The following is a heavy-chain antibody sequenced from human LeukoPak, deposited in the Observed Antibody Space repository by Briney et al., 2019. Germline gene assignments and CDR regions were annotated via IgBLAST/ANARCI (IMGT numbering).Heavy chain of an antibody. V-gene: IGHV3-21*01. J-gene: IGHJ4*02. D-gene: IGHD3-22*01. Sequence: GGSLRLSCAASGFTFSSYSMNWVRQAPGKGLEWVSSISSSSSYIYYADSVKGRFTISRDNAKNSLYLQMNSLRAEDTAVYYCARDCHYYYDSSGYYDFDYWGQGTLVTVSS. CDR2: ISSSSSYI. CDR3: ARDCHYYYDSSGYYDFDY. CDR1: GFTFSSYS.